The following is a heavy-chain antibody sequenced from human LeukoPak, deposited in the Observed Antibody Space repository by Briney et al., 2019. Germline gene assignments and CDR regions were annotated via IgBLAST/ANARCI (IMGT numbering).Heavy chain of an antibody. CDR3: ARGLRESVVVTAILLGYYMDV. V-gene: IGHV1-8*02. Sequence: ASVKVSCKASGYTFTSYGISWVRQAPGQGLEWMGWMNPNSGNTGYAQKFQGRVTMTRNTSISTAYMELSSLGSEDTAVYYCARGLRESVVVTAILLGYYMDVWGKGTTVTVSS. CDR2: MNPNSGNT. J-gene: IGHJ6*03. D-gene: IGHD2-21*02. CDR1: GYTFTSYG.